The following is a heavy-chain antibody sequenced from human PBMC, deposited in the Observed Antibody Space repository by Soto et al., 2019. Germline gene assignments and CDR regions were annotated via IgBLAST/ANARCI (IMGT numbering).Heavy chain of an antibody. V-gene: IGHV3-49*04. Sequence: HPGGSLRLSCTASGFTFGDYAMSWVRQAPGKGLEWVGFIKSKAYGGTTEYAASVKGRFTISRDDSKSIAYLQMNSLKTEDTAVYYCTRNARNAHLGVKGELLTYYYYGMDVWGQGTTVTVSS. CDR3: TRNARNAHLGVKGELLTYYYYGMDV. J-gene: IGHJ6*02. CDR1: GFTFGDYA. CDR2: IKSKAYGGTT. D-gene: IGHD2-15*01.